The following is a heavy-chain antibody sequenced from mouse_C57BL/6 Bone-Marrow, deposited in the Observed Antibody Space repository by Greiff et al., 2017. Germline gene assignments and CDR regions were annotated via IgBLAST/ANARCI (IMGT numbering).Heavy chain of an antibody. V-gene: IGHV5-4*01. Sequence: EVKLLESGGGLVKPGGSLKLSCAASGFTFSSYAMSWVRQTPEQRLAWVATISDGGSYTYYPDNVKGRFPISRDNAKNNLYLQMSHLKSEDTAMYYCARERPANWDLYWYFDVWGTGTTVTVSS. J-gene: IGHJ1*03. CDR1: GFTFSSYA. D-gene: IGHD4-1*01. CDR3: ARERPANWDLYWYFDV. CDR2: ISDGGSYT.